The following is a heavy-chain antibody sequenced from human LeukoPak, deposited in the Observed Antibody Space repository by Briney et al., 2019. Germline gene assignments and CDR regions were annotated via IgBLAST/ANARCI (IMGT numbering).Heavy chain of an antibody. CDR2: MNPNSGNT. V-gene: IGHV1-8*01. CDR1: GYTFTSYD. CDR3: ARGRVYDFWSGYWPSYYYYGMDV. J-gene: IGHJ6*02. D-gene: IGHD3-3*01. Sequence: ASVKVSCKASGYTFTSYDINWVRQATGQGLEWMGWMNPNSGNTGYAQKFQGRVTMTRNTSISTAYMELISLRSEDTAVYYCARGRVYDFWSGYWPSYYYYGMDVWGQGTTVTVSS.